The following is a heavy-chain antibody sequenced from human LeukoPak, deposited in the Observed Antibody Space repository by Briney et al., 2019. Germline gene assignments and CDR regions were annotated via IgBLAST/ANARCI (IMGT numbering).Heavy chain of an antibody. Sequence: SQTLSLTCAVYGGSFSGYYWSWIRQPPGKGLEWIGEINHSGSTNYNPSLKSRVTISVDTSKNQFSLKLSSVTAADTAVYYCARVKSYYYYYMDVWGKGTSVTVSS. CDR1: GGSFSGYY. CDR2: INHSGST. CDR3: ARVKSYYYYYMDV. V-gene: IGHV4-34*01. J-gene: IGHJ6*03.